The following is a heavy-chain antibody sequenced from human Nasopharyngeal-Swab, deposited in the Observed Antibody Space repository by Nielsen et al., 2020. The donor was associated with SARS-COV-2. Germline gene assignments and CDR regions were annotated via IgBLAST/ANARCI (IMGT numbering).Heavy chain of an antibody. Sequence: SVKVSCKTSGDTFTNSAISWVRQAPGQGLVWMGGIVPALGLPNYAQKFRGRVTISADRSTTTSYLELSSLTSEDTAVYFCARDLGDTAVVEDIWGRGTTVIVSS. CDR3: ARDLGDTAVVEDI. CDR1: GDTFTNSA. D-gene: IGHD2-15*01. J-gene: IGHJ2*01. V-gene: IGHV1-69*10. CDR2: IVPALGLP.